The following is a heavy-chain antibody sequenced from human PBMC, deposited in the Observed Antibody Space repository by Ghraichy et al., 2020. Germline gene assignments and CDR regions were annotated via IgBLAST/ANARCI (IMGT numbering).Heavy chain of an antibody. CDR1: GGSISSSSYY. CDR3: ATCPGEPRWEYDY. D-gene: IGHD3-10*02. CDR2: IYYSGST. V-gene: IGHV4-39*01. J-gene: IGHJ4*02. Sequence: SETLSLTCTVSGGSISSSSYYWGWIRQPPGKGLEWIGSIYYSGSTYYNPSLKSRVTISVDTSKNQFSLKLSSVTAADTAVYYCATCPGEPRWEYDYWGQGTLVTVSS.